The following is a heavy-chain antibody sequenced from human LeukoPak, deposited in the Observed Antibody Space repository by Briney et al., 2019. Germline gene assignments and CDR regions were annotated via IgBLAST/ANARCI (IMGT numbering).Heavy chain of an antibody. CDR1: GYTFTSYD. CDR2: MNPNSGNT. Sequence: ASVKVSCKASGYTFTSYDINWVRQATGQGLEWMGWMNPNSGNTGYAQKFQGRVTVTRNTSISTAYMELSSLRSEDTAAYYCARGYRGYSGYDSDYWGQGTLVTVSS. D-gene: IGHD5-12*01. V-gene: IGHV1-8*01. CDR3: ARGYRGYSGYDSDY. J-gene: IGHJ4*02.